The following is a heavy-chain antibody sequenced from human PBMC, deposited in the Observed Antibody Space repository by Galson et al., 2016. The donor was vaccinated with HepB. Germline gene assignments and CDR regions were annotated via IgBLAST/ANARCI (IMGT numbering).Heavy chain of an antibody. D-gene: IGHD2/OR15-2a*01. CDR1: GFTFSGYG. CDR3: ARRHEYCPPVGCSVDY. Sequence: SLRLSCAASGFTFSGYGMHWVRPAPGTGLARVAADSMAGKRKFYADTVKGRFTISRDNSNNLMFLQMSSLTEDATAVYYCARRHEYCPPVGCSVDYWGQGTLVSVSS. J-gene: IGHJ4*02. V-gene: IGHV3-30*03. CDR2: DSMAGKRK.